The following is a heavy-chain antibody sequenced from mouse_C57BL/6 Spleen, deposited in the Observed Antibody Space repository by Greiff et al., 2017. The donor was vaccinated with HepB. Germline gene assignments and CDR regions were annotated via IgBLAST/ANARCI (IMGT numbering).Heavy chain of an antibody. Sequence: QVQLQQPGAELVRPGSSVKLSCKASGYTFTSYWMDWVKQRPGQGLEWIGNIYPSDSETHYNQKFKDKATLTVDKSSSTASMQLSSLTSEDSAVYYCARRSVVALRQYYYAMDYWGQGTSVTVSS. CDR1: GYTFTSYW. J-gene: IGHJ4*01. CDR2: IYPSDSET. D-gene: IGHD1-1*01. V-gene: IGHV1-61*01. CDR3: ARRSVVALRQYYYAMDY.